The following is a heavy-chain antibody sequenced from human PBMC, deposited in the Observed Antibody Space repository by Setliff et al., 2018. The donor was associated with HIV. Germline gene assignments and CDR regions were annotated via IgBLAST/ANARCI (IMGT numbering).Heavy chain of an antibody. CDR1: GGSFSGYY. D-gene: IGHD3-22*01. J-gene: IGHJ4*02. Sequence: NPSETLSLTCAVYGGSFSGYYWSWIRQPPGKGLEWIGEINHSGSTNYNPSLKSRVTISVDTSKNQFSLKLSSVTAADTAVYYCARFDDNGYWVDLWGQGTLVTVSS. CDR3: ARFDDNGYWVDL. V-gene: IGHV4-34*01. CDR2: INHSGST.